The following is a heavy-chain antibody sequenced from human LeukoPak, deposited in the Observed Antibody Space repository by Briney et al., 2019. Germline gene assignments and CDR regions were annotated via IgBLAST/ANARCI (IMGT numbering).Heavy chain of an antibody. J-gene: IGHJ4*02. D-gene: IGHD2-21*01. CDR2: IYYSGST. CDR1: GGSISSSSYY. CDR3: ARHPAYWVDY. Sequence: WETLSLTCTVSGGSISSSSYYWGWIRQPPGKGLEWIGSIYYSGSTYYNPSLKSRVTISVDTSKNQFSLKLSSVTAADTAVYYCARHPAYWVDYWGQGTLVTVSS. V-gene: IGHV4-39*01.